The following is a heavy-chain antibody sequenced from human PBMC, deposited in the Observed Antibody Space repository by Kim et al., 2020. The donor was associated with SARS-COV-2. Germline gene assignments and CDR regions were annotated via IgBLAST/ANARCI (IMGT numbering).Heavy chain of an antibody. Sequence: GGSLRLSCVASGFTFDAYTMHWVRQAPGKGLEWVSGISWNSGSIGYAASVKGRLFISRDNAENNLYQQMNSLRAEDTALYYCAKVLDSRGYYDYYYGMDVWGQGTMVTVSS. CDR1: GFTFDAYT. CDR3: AKVLDSRGYYDYYYGMDV. D-gene: IGHD3-22*01. J-gene: IGHJ6*02. V-gene: IGHV3-9*01. CDR2: ISWNSGSI.